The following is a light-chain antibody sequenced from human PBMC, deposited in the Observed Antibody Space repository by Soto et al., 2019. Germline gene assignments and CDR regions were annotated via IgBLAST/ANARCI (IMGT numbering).Light chain of an antibody. J-gene: IGLJ1*01. CDR3: QVWDSSSDHYV. V-gene: IGLV3-21*02. Sequence: SYELTQSPSVSVAPGQTARITYGGNNIGGKSVHWYQHKPGQAPVLVVYDDSDRPSGIPERFSGSNSGNTATLTINKVEAGDEADYYCQVWDSSSDHYVFGTGTKVTVL. CDR2: DDS. CDR1: NIGGKS.